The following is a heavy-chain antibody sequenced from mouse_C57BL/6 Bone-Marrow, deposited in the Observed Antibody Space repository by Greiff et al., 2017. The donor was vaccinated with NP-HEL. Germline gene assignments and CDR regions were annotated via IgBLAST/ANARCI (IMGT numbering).Heavy chain of an antibody. CDR1: GYTFTDYN. D-gene: IGHD1-1*01. V-gene: IGHV1-22*01. J-gene: IGHJ1*03. Sequence: EVKLMESGPELVKPGASVKMSCKASGYTFTDYNMHWVKQSHGKSLEWIGYINPNNGGTSYNQKFKGKATLTVNKSSSTAYMELRSLTSEDSAVYYCAPLYYGSSYVGWYFDVWGTGTTVTVSS. CDR2: INPNNGGT. CDR3: APLYYGSSYVGWYFDV.